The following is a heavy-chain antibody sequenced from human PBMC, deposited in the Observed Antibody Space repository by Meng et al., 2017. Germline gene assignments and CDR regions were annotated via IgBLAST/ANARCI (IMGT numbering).Heavy chain of an antibody. Sequence: VQLLVSGGGVVQPGRSLKFSCAASGVTFSSLGMHWVRQAPGKGLEWVAVIWYDGSNKYYADSVKGRFTISRDNSKNTLYLQMNSLRAEDTAVYYCARGLSTTYWYFDLWGRGTLVTVSS. CDR3: ARGLSTTYWYFDL. V-gene: IGHV3-33*01. J-gene: IGHJ2*01. CDR1: GVTFSSLG. D-gene: IGHD2/OR15-2a*01. CDR2: IWYDGSNK.